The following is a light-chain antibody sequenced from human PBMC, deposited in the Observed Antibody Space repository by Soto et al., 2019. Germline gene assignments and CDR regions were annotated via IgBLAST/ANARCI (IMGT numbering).Light chain of an antibody. CDR1: QSLVYSDVNTY. Sequence: DVVMTQSPLSLPVTLGQPASISCRSSQSLVYSDVNTYLNWFQQRPGQSPRRLLYKVSNRDSGVPDRFSGSVSGTDFTLKISRVEAEDVGVYYCMQCTHWPPAYTFGQGTQLEIK. CDR2: KVS. V-gene: IGKV2-30*01. CDR3: MQCTHWPPAYT. J-gene: IGKJ2*01.